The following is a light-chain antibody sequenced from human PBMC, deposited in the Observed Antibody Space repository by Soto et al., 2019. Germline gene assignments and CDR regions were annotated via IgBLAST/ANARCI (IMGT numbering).Light chain of an antibody. Sequence: DIQMTQSPSTLSASVGDRVTISCRASQSISRWLAWYQQKPGKAPKLLIYDVSSLESGVQSRFSGSGSGTEFTLTIRSLQPDDSATYFCQQYNTFWTFGQGTKVDI. CDR1: QSISRW. CDR2: DVS. J-gene: IGKJ1*01. CDR3: QQYNTFWT. V-gene: IGKV1-5*01.